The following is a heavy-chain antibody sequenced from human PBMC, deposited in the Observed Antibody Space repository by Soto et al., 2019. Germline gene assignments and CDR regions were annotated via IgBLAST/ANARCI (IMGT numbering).Heavy chain of an antibody. Sequence: GGSRRLSWAASAFTFSDYYMSWIRQAPGKGREWVSYISSSGSTIYYADSVKGRFTISTDNAKNSLYLQMNSLTAEDTPVYYCARTVGYCSRGSCYGPFDYWGQGTLVTVSS. D-gene: IGHD2-15*01. CDR2: ISSSGSTI. V-gene: IGHV3-11*01. CDR1: AFTFSDYY. J-gene: IGHJ4*02. CDR3: ARTVGYCSRGSCYGPFDY.